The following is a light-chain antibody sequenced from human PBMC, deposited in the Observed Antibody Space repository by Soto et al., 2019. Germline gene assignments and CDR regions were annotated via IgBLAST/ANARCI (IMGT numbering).Light chain of an antibody. Sequence: DIQMTQSHSTLSASVGERNTITCRASQSISSWLAWYQQKQGKATKLLIYDAYSLESGFPSRFSGSGSGTEFSLSISSLQPYDFATYYCQQYNSYWPFGQGTKADSK. J-gene: IGKJ1*01. CDR2: DAY. CDR3: QQYNSYWP. V-gene: IGKV1-5*01. CDR1: QSISSW.